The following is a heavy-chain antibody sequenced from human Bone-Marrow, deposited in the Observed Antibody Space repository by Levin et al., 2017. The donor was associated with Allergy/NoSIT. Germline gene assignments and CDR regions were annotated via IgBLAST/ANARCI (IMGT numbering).Heavy chain of an antibody. J-gene: IGHJ4*02. CDR1: GFTLSSYS. D-gene: IGHD3-22*01. CDR2: ISTSSSYI. CDR3: VRGNLYYDSRGFDS. V-gene: IGHV3-21*01. Sequence: GGSLRLSCAASGFTLSSYSLNWVRQAPGKGLEWVSSISTSSSYIYYAASVKGRFTISRDNARNSLYLEMSSLRAEDTAVYYCVRGNLYYDSRGFDSWGQGTLVTVSS.